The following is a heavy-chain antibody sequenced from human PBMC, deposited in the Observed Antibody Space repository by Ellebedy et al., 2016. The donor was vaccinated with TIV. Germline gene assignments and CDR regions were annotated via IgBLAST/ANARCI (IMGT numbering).Heavy chain of an antibody. CDR1: GYTLSGYY. J-gene: IGHJ5*02. CDR2: INPNSGGT. CDR3: ARDRDSTSWQRRADFDP. D-gene: IGHD6-13*01. V-gene: IGHV1-2*02. Sequence: AASVKVSCKAFGYTLSGYYMHWVRQAPGQGLEWMGWINPNSGGTNYAQKFLGRVTMTRDTSISTVYMELSRLRSADTAVYYCARDRDSTSWQRRADFDPWGQGTVVTVSS.